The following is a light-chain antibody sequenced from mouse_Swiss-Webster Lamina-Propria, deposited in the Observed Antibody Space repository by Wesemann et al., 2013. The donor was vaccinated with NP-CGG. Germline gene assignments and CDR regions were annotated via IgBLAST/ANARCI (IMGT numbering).Light chain of an antibody. CDR2: SAS. CDR1: QDVSTA. J-gene: IGKJ1*01. Sequence: DIVMTQSHKFMSTSVGDRVSITCKASQDVSTAVAWYQQKPGQSPKLLIYSASYRYTGVPDRFTGSGSGTDFTLTISNVQSEDLAEYFCQQYNSYPTWTFGGGTKLEIK. CDR3: QQYNSYPTWT. V-gene: IGKV6-23*01.